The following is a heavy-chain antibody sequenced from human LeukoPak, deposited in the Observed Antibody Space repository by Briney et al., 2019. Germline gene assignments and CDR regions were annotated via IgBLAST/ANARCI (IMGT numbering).Heavy chain of an antibody. J-gene: IGHJ4*02. Sequence: GGSLRLSCAASGITVSTNYMSWVRQAPGKGLEWVSIIYSGGATFYADSVKGRFTISRENSKNTLWLQMNSVRAEDTAVYYCARLHYDVLTGPFDYWGQGTLVTVSS. CDR3: ARLHYDVLTGPFDY. CDR1: GITVSTNY. V-gene: IGHV3-66*04. CDR2: IYSGGAT. D-gene: IGHD3-9*01.